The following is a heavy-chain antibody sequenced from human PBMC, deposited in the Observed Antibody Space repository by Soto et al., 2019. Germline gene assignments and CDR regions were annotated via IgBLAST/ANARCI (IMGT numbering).Heavy chain of an antibody. V-gene: IGHV3-7*01. D-gene: IGHD2-21*01. CDR1: GFTFSNYW. CDR3: ASARHIGP. CDR2: IKEDGSER. Sequence: GGSLRLSCAASGFTFSNYWMSWVRQVPGKGLEWVANIKEDGSERNYVDSVKGRFTISRDNAENSLYLQMNSLRAEDTAVYYCASARHIGPWGQGTLVTVSS. J-gene: IGHJ5*02.